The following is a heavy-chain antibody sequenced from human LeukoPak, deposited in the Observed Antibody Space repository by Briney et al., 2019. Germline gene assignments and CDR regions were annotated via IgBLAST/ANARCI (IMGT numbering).Heavy chain of an antibody. J-gene: IGHJ5*02. CDR3: ARNFDMKGFDP. D-gene: IGHD3-9*01. CDR2: INSDSGFT. V-gene: IGHV1-2*02. CDR1: GYTFTGYY. Sequence: ASVKVSCKSSGYTFTGYYMNWVRQAPGQGLEWMGWINSDSGFTKYAQKFQGRVTMTRDTSITTVYMDLTRLTSDDTAVYYCARNFDMKGFDPWGQGTLVTVSS.